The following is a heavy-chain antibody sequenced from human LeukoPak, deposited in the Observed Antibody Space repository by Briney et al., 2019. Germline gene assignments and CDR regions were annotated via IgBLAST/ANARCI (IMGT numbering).Heavy chain of an antibody. D-gene: IGHD6-19*01. V-gene: IGHV3-30*02. J-gene: IGHJ4*02. Sequence: GGSLRLSCAASGFTFSNYGMHWVRQAPGKGLEWVAFIRYDGSNKYYADSVKGRFTISRDSSKNTLYLQMNSLRAEDTAVYYCAKGPYSSGWYDGYYFDYWGQGTLVTVSS. CDR3: AKGPYSSGWYDGYYFDY. CDR2: IRYDGSNK. CDR1: GFTFSNYG.